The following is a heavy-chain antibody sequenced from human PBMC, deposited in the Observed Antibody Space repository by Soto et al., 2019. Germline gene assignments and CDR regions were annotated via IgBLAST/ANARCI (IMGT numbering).Heavy chain of an antibody. CDR3: AMVDVYVTPRLQEV. CDR1: GYTFTSYG. Sequence: ASVKVSCTSSGYTFTSYGTRGSRQASGQGLEWMGWINTYNGNTNYAQNLQGRVTLTTDTSTSTAYMELRSLRSNDTAIYYCAMVDVYVTPRLQEVWVQGTTVT. D-gene: IGHD3-16*01. V-gene: IGHV1-18*01. J-gene: IGHJ6*01. CDR2: INTYNGNT.